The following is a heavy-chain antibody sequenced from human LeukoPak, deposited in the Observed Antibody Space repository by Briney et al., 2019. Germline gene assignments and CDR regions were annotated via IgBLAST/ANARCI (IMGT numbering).Heavy chain of an antibody. J-gene: IGHJ4*02. Sequence: GGSLRLSCAASGFTFSDYYMSWIRQAPGKGLEWISYISDSGTTIYYADSVKGRFTISRDNAKNSLYLQMNSLRAEDAAVYYCARVYIAEDYWGQGTLVTISS. CDR3: ARVYIAEDY. CDR2: ISDSGTTI. CDR1: GFTFSDYY. V-gene: IGHV3-11*01. D-gene: IGHD2-15*01.